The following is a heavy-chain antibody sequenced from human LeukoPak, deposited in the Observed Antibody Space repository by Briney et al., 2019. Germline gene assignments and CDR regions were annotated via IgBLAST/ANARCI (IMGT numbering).Heavy chain of an antibody. CDR2: ISYDGRSK. D-gene: IGHD5-18*01. Sequence: GGSLRLSCAASGFTFSSYGMHWVRQAPGKGLEWVAGISYDGRSKEYVDSVEGRFTISRDNSKNTLYLQMNSLRAEDTAVYYCAKDRGYSHGFDYWGQGTLLTVSS. V-gene: IGHV3-30*18. CDR1: GFTFSSYG. CDR3: AKDRGYSHGFDY. J-gene: IGHJ4*02.